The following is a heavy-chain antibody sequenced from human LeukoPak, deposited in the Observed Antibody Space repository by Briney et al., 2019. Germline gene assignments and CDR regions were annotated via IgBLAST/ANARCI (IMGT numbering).Heavy chain of an antibody. CDR2: ISSSSSYI. CDR3: VRGNPRGYSGDSFDY. CDR1: GFTFSSYG. Sequence: GGSLRLSCAASGFTFSSYGMHWVRQAPGKGLEWVSFISSSSSYIYYADSMKGRFTISRDNAKNSLYLQMNSLRAEDTAVYYCVRGNPRGYSGDSFDYWGQGTLVTVSS. J-gene: IGHJ4*02. V-gene: IGHV3-21*01. D-gene: IGHD5-12*01.